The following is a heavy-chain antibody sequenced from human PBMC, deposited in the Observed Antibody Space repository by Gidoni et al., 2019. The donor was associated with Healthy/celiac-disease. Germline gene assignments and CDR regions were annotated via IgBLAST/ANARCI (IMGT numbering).Heavy chain of an antibody. CDR2: INSGGST. D-gene: IGHD3-16*01. J-gene: IGHJ4*02. CDR1: GFTVSSNY. V-gene: IGHV3-66*01. Sequence: VQLVESGGGLVQPGGSLRLSCAASGFTVSSNYMSWVRQAPGKGLEWVSVINSGGSTYYADSVKGRFTISRDNSKNTLYLQMNSLRAEDTAVYYCARDQGEEYFDYWGQGTLVTVSS. CDR3: ARDQGEEYFDY.